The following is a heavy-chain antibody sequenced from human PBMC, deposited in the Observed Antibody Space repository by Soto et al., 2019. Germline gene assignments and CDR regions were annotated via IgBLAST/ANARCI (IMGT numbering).Heavy chain of an antibody. J-gene: IGHJ4*02. CDR2: IYHSGST. CDR1: GDSISSAHW. Sequence: QVQLQESGPGLVKPSGTLSLTCVVSGDSISSAHWWSWVRQPPGKGLEWIGEIYHSGSTNYNPSLQSQVTRSWDKSKNQFSLKVIPVAAAATAVYSWGAHRGSTYGPLAYWGQGLLVTVSS. D-gene: IGHD3-10*01. V-gene: IGHV4-4*02. CDR3: GAHRGSTYGPLAY.